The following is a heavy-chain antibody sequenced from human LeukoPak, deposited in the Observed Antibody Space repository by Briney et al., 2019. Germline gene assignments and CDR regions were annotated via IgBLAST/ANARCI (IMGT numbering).Heavy chain of an antibody. D-gene: IGHD2-15*01. J-gene: IGHJ4*02. Sequence: GGSLRLSCAASGFTFSAFGMNWVRQAPGKGLEWVSVIWYDGSNKYYADSVKGRFTISRDNSKNTLYLQMNSLRAEDTAVYYCARGVSMVFDYWGQGTLVTVSS. CDR3: ARGVSMVFDY. V-gene: IGHV3-33*08. CDR2: IWYDGSNK. CDR1: GFTFSAFG.